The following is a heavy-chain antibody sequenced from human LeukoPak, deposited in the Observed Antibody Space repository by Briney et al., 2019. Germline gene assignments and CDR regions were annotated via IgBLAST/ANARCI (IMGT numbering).Heavy chain of an antibody. J-gene: IGHJ4*02. V-gene: IGHV4-39*07. CDR3: ARILGGLDYYDSSGYYDY. CDR1: GGSISNYY. D-gene: IGHD3-22*01. CDR2: IYYSGST. Sequence: SETLSLTCTVSGGSISNYYWSWIRQPPGKGLEWIGSIYYSGSTYYNPSLKSRVTISVDTSKNQFSLKLSSVTAADTAVYYCARILGGLDYYDSSGYYDYWGQGTLVTVSS.